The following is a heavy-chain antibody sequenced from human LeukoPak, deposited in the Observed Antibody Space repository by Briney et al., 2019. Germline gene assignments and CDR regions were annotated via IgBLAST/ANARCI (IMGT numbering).Heavy chain of an antibody. CDR2: ISSSSSYI. Sequence: GGSLRLSCAASGFTFSSYSMNWVRQPPGKGLEWVSSISSSSSYIYYADSVKGRFTISRDNAKNSLYLQMNSLRAEDTAVYYCARVSNYDFWSGYSPHYYYYYMDVWGKGTTVTVSS. CDR3: ARVSNYDFWSGYSPHYYYYYMDV. D-gene: IGHD3-3*01. CDR1: GFTFSSYS. J-gene: IGHJ6*03. V-gene: IGHV3-21*01.